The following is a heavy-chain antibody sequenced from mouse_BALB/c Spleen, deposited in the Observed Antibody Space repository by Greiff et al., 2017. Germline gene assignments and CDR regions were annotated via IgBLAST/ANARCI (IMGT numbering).Heavy chain of an antibody. J-gene: IGHJ4*01. CDR1: GFSLTSYG. Sequence: VQLQQSGPGLVQPSQSLSITCTVSGFSLTSYGVHWVRQSPGKGLEWLGVICSGGSTDYNAAFISRLSISKYNSKSQVFFKMNSLQANDTAIYYCARWTMITNAMDYWGQGTSVTVSS. D-gene: IGHD2-4*01. CDR3: ARWTMITNAMDY. V-gene: IGHV2-2*02. CDR2: ICSGGST.